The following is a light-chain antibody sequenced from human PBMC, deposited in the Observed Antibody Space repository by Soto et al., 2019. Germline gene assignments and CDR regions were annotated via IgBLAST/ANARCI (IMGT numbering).Light chain of an antibody. J-gene: IGKJ1*01. CDR1: QSLRSN. V-gene: IGKV3-15*01. Sequence: EVVMTQSPDTLSVSPGERVTLSCRASQSLRSNLAWYQQKPGQAPRLLIYGASTRATGIPARFSGSGSGTEFTLTISSLQSEDFAVYYCQQYNNFWTFGQGTKVKIK. CDR2: GAS. CDR3: QQYNNFWT.